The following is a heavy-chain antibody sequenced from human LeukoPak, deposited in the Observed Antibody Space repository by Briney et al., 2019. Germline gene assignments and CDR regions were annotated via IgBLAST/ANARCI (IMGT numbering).Heavy chain of an antibody. D-gene: IGHD3-10*01. Sequence: SETLSLTCTVSSGSISTSNYYWGWVRQPPGKALEWIGNIFYSGSTYYSPSLKSRVTISLDTSRNQFSLKLSSVTAADTAVYYCARAIMVRGVIRYYYYMDVWGKGTTVTISS. CDR3: ARAIMVRGVIRYYYYMDV. J-gene: IGHJ6*03. CDR1: SGSISTSNYY. V-gene: IGHV4-39*07. CDR2: IFYSGST.